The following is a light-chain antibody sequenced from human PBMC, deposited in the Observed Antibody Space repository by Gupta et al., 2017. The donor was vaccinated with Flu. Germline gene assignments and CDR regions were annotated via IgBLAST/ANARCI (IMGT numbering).Light chain of an antibody. CDR3: QQRSNWPT. CDR1: HNINNY. CDR2: DAS. V-gene: IGKV3-11*01. Sequence: EIVLTQSPATLSLSPGERATLSCRASHNINNYLAWYQQKLGQAPRLLIYDASNRATGIPARFSGSGSGTDFTLTISSREPEDFAVYYCQQRSNWPTFGQGTRLEIK. J-gene: IGKJ5*01.